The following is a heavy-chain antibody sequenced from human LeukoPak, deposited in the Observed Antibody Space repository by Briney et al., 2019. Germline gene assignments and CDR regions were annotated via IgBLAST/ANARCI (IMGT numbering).Heavy chain of an antibody. CDR1: GGSISSYY. D-gene: IGHD1-14*01. Sequence: SETLSLTCTVSGGSISSYYWSWLRQPPGKGLEWIGYIYYGGSTNYNPSLKSRVTISVDTSKNQFSLQLSSVTAADTAVYYCARGPETPYYYYYMDVWGKGTTVTVSS. CDR3: ARGPETPYYYYYMDV. CDR2: IYYGGST. V-gene: IGHV4-59*01. J-gene: IGHJ6*03.